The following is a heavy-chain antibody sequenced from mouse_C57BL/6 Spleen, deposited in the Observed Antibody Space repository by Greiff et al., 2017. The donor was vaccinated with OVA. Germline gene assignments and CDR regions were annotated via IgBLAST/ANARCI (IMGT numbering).Heavy chain of an antibody. CDR2: INYDGSST. J-gene: IGHJ2*01. V-gene: IGHV5-16*01. CDR3: ARGGDGGYYFDY. Sequence: EVNVVESEGGLVQPGSSMKLSCTASGFTFSDYYMAWVRQVPEKGLEWVANINYDGSSTYYLDSLKSRFIISRDNAKNILYLQMSSLKSEDTATYYCARGGDGGYYFDYWGQGTTLTVSS. CDR1: GFTFSDYY.